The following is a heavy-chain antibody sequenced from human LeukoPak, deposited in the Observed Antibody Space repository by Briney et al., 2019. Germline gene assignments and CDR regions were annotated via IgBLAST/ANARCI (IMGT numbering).Heavy chain of an antibody. J-gene: IGHJ4*02. V-gene: IGHV7-4-1*02. CDR3: ARDLTALTFGVVMRYYFDY. CDR1: GYTFTNYA. CDR2: INTNTGNP. Sequence: GASVKVSCKASGYTFTNYAMNWVRQAPGQGLEWMGWINTNTGNPTYAQGFTGRFVFSLDTSVSTAYLQISSLKAEDTAVYYCARDLTALTFGVVMRYYFDYWGQGTLVTVSS. D-gene: IGHD3-3*01.